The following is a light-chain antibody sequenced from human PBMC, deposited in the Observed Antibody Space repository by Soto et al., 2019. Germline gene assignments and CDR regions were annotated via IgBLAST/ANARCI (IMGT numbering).Light chain of an antibody. J-gene: IGLJ2*01. CDR2: EVS. V-gene: IGLV2-14*01. Sequence: QSALTQPASVSGSPGQSITISCTGTSSDVGGYNYVSWYQQHPGKAPKVMIYEVSNRPSGVSNRFSGSKSGNTASLTISGLQAEDEADYYCSSFSSDTTLFVFGGGTKLTVL. CDR3: SSFSSDTTLFV. CDR1: SSDVGGYNY.